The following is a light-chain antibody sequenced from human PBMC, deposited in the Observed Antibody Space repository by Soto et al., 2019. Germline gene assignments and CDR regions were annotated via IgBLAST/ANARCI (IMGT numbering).Light chain of an antibody. CDR1: SSDVGGYNY. J-gene: IGLJ1*01. Sequence: QAVLTQPASGSGSPGQSITISCTGTSSDVGGYNYVSWYQQHPGKAPKLMIYDVSNRPSGVSNRFSGSKSGNTASLTISGLQAEDEADYYCSSYTSSSTLFGTGTKLTVL. CDR3: SSYTSSSTL. CDR2: DVS. V-gene: IGLV2-14*01.